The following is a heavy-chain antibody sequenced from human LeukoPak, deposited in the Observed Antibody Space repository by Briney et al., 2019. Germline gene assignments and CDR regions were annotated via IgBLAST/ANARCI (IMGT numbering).Heavy chain of an antibody. V-gene: IGHV4-39*01. CDR3: ARHASYYYGMDV. CDR2: IYYSGST. J-gene: IGHJ6*02. Sequence: SETLSLTCTVSGGSISSSSYYWGWIRQSPGKGLEWIGSIYYSGSTYYNPSLKSRVTISVDTSKNQFSLKLSSVTAADTAVYYCARHASYYYGMDVWGQGTTVTVSS. D-gene: IGHD3-16*01. CDR1: GGSISSSSYY.